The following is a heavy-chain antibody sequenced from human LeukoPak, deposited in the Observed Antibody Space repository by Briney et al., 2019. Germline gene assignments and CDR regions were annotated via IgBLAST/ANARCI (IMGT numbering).Heavy chain of an antibody. CDR3: ARDRDAVFDY. Sequence: GRSLRLSCAASGFTFSSYGMHWVRQAPGKGLEWVAVIWYDGSKKYYADSVKGRFTISRDNSKNTLYLQMNSLRAEDTAVYYCARDRDAVFDYWGQGTLVTVSS. V-gene: IGHV3-33*01. D-gene: IGHD2-21*01. CDR2: IWYDGSKK. J-gene: IGHJ4*02. CDR1: GFTFSSYG.